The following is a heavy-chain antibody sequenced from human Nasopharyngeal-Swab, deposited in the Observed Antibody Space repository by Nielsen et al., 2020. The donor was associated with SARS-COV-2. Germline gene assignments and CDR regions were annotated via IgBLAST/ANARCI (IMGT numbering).Heavy chain of an antibody. Sequence: SETLSLTCTVSGGSISSYYWRWICQPPGKALEGIGYSYYGGSTKYNPPLKSRVTTSVATSKYQFPLKLSSVTAADTAVYYCARQEGENCSGGSCYYYYSMDVWGQGTTVTVSS. CDR3: ARQEGENCSGGSCYYYYSMDV. CDR2: SYYGGST. CDR1: GGSISSYY. J-gene: IGHJ6*02. V-gene: IGHV4-59*08. D-gene: IGHD2-15*01.